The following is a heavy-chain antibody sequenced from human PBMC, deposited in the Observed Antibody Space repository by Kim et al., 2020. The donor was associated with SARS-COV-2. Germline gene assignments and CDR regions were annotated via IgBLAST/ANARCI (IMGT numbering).Heavy chain of an antibody. CDR2: ISGSGGST. J-gene: IGHJ4*02. CDR3: AKTYYDYVWGSWPGYDY. V-gene: IGHV3-23*01. D-gene: IGHD3-16*01. Sequence: GGSLRLSCAASGFTFSSYAMSWVRQAPGKGLEWVSAISGSGGSTYYADSVKGRFTISRDNSKNTLYLQMNSLRAEDTAVYYCAKTYYDYVWGSWPGYDYWGQGTLVTVSS. CDR1: GFTFSSYA.